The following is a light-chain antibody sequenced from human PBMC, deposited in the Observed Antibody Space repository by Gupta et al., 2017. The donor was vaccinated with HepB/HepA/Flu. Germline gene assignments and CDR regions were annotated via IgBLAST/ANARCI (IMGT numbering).Light chain of an antibody. CDR3: LLYDRGAVV. CDR2: STD. J-gene: IGLJ3*02. CDR1: TGAVTSGYY. V-gene: IGLV7-43*01. Sequence: QTVVTQEPSLTVSPGGTVTLTCAFSTGAVTSGYYPSWVQQKPGQAPRALIHSTDNKHAWTPDRFSGSLRGGKAALTLSGVQPEDEDEYYCLLYDRGAVVFGGGTRLTVL.